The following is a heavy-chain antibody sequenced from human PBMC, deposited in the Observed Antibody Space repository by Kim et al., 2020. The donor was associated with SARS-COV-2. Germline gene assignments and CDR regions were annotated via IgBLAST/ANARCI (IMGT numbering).Heavy chain of an antibody. J-gene: IGHJ5*02. V-gene: IGHV7-4-1*02. D-gene: IGHD1-26*01. CDR3: TRDKLGATNNWFDR. CDR2: INPSTGNA. CDR1: GYTFTDYA. Sequence: ASVKVSCRASGYTFTDYALNWVRQAPGQGLEWMGWINPSTGNATYAQGFRGRFVFSLDTSVSTVYLYISSLKAEDTALYYCTRDKLGATNNWFDRWGQGTLGTVSS.